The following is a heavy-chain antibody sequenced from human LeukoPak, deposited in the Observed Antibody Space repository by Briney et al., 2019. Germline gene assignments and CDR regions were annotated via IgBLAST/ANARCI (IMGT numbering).Heavy chain of an antibody. V-gene: IGHV3-7*01. CDR1: GFTFSRYR. CDR3: ARGGNTSPWGAFDI. Sequence: GGSLRLSCAASGFTFSRYRMSWVRQAPGKGLEWVANIKQDGSEKYYVDSVKGRFTISRDNAKNSLYLQMNSLRAEDTAVYYCARGGNTSPWGAFDIWGQGTMVTVSS. D-gene: IGHD1/OR15-1a*01. J-gene: IGHJ3*02. CDR2: IKQDGSEK.